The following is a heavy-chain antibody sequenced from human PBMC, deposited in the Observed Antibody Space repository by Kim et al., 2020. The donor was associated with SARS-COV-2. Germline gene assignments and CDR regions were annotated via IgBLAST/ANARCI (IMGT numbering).Heavy chain of an antibody. CDR1: GFTFSSYW. J-gene: IGHJ5*02. D-gene: IGHD3-22*01. Sequence: GGSLRLSCAASGFTFSSYWMSWVRQAPGKGLEWVANIKQDGSEKYYVDSVKGRFTISRDNAKNSLYLQMNSLRAEDTAVYYCAREFYDSSGYHWFDPWGQGTLVTVSS. V-gene: IGHV3-7*03. CDR3: AREFYDSSGYHWFDP. CDR2: IKQDGSEK.